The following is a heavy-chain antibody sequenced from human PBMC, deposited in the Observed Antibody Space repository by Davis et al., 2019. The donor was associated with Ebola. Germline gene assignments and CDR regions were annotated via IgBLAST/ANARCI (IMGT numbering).Heavy chain of an antibody. CDR3: AKRGGEYSYYGMDV. Sequence: GESLKISCAASGFTFTMYGMSWVRQAPGKGLEWVSTVRHSGGSTYYSDSVKGRFPISRDNSRNTVYLQRDSLRAEDPAVYYCAKRGGEYSYYGMDVWSQGTTVTVS. V-gene: IGHV3-23*01. J-gene: IGHJ6*02. CDR1: GFTFTMYG. D-gene: IGHD3-10*01. CDR2: VRHSGGST.